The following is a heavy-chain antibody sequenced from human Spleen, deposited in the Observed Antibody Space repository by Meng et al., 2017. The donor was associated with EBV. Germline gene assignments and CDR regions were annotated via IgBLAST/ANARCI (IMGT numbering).Heavy chain of an antibody. J-gene: IGHJ4*02. CDR1: GLAVSRYW. D-gene: IGHD1-14*01. Sequence: LVESGVALVHAGGSLSLSCAVFGLAVSRYWMHWVRQVPGEGLVWVSRINEHGSIVNYADSVKGRFTISRDNARNTLYLHMNSLRPEDTGAYYCSRDLAGSDDSWGQGTLVTVSS. V-gene: IGHV3-74*01. CDR2: INEHGSIV. CDR3: SRDLAGSDDS.